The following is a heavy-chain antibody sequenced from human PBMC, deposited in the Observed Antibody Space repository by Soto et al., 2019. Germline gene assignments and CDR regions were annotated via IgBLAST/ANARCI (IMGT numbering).Heavy chain of an antibody. CDR3: AREEADMVGMDV. Sequence: QVQLVDSGGGVVQPGRSLRLSCAASGFTFSSYGMHWVRQAPGKGLEWVAVIWYDGSNNYYADSVKGRFTISRDNSKNTLYLQMNSLRAEDTAVYYCAREEADMVGMDVWGKGTTVTVSS. V-gene: IGHV3-33*01. D-gene: IGHD5-12*01. J-gene: IGHJ6*03. CDR1: GFTFSSYG. CDR2: IWYDGSNN.